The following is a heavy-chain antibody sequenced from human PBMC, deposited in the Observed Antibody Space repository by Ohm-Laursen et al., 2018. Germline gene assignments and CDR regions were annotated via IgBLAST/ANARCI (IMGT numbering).Heavy chain of an antibody. CDR1: GGSFSGYY. V-gene: IGHV4-34*09. J-gene: IGHJ4*02. Sequence: PSQTLSLTCAVYGGSFSGYYWSWIRQPPGKGLEWIGEINHSGSTNYNPSLKSRVTISVDTSKNQFSLKLSSVTAADTAVYYCARVPRDGYNPVDWGQGTLVTVSS. D-gene: IGHD5-24*01. CDR2: INHSGST. CDR3: ARVPRDGYNPVD.